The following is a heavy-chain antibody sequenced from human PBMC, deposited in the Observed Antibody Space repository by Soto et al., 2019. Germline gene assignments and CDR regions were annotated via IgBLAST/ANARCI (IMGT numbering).Heavy chain of an antibody. D-gene: IGHD6-13*01. CDR2: INPISGFA. V-gene: IGHV1-2*02. CDR1: GCTFTAHY. J-gene: IGHJ3*02. Sequence: ASVKVSCKASGCTFTAHYIQWVRQAPGQGLEWMGWINPISGFANYAQKFQGRVTLTRDTSISTVYLDLSRLLSDDTAVYYCARERFSSSWWREAFDIWGQGTLVTVSS. CDR3: ARERFSSSWWREAFDI.